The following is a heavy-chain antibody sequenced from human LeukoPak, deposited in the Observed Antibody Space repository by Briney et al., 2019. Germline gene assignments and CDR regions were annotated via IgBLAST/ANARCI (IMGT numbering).Heavy chain of an antibody. J-gene: IGHJ4*02. CDR1: GYTFTSYD. Sequence: ASVKVSCKASGYTFTSYDINWVRQATGQGLEWMGWMNPNSGNTGYAQKFQGRVTITRNTSISTAYMELSSLRSEDTAVYYCARVLVEWQIDYWGQGTLVTVSS. CDR3: ARVLVEWQIDY. D-gene: IGHD3-3*01. CDR2: MNPNSGNT. V-gene: IGHV1-8*03.